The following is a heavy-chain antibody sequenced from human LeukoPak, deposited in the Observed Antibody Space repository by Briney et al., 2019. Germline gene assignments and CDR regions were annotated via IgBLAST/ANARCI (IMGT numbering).Heavy chain of an antibody. J-gene: IGHJ4*02. D-gene: IGHD3-16*01. V-gene: IGHV1-2*02. CDR2: INPNSGGT. CDR1: GCTFTGYY. Sequence: GASVKVSCKASGCTFTGYYMHWVRQAPGQGLEWMGWINPNSGGTNYAQKFQGRVTMTRDTSISTAYMELSRLRSDDTAVYYCARDYDYVWGSPYYFDYWGQGTLVTVSS. CDR3: ARDYDYVWGSPYYFDY.